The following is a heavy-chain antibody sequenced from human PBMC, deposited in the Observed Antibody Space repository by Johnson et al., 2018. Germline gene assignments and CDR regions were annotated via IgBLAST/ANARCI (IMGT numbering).Heavy chain of an antibody. Sequence: QVQLVQSGAEVKKPRSSVKVSCKASGGTFSSYAISWVRQAPGQGLEWMGGIIPIFGTTNYAQKFQGRVTITADESTSTAYMELSSLRSEDTALYYCVKDTSGYYYYMDVWGKGTTVTVSS. CDR1: GGTFSSYA. CDR2: IIPIFGTT. V-gene: IGHV1-69*01. CDR3: VKDTSGYYYYMDV. J-gene: IGHJ6*03.